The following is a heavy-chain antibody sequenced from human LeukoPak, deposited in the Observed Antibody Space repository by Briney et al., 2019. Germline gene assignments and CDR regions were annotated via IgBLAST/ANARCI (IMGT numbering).Heavy chain of an antibody. CDR2: INHSGST. CDR3: AREAYYYDSSGSRRTRFDP. V-gene: IGHV4-34*01. D-gene: IGHD3-22*01. J-gene: IGHJ5*02. CDR1: GGSFSGYY. Sequence: PSETLSLTCAVYGGSFSGYYWSWIRQPPGKGLEWIGEINHSGSTNYNPSLKSRVTISVDTSKNQFSLKLSSVTAADTAVYYCAREAYYYDSSGSRRTRFDPWGQGTLVTVSS.